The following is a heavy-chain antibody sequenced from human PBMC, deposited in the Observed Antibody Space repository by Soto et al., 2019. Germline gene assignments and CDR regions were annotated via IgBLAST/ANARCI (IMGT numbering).Heavy chain of an antibody. V-gene: IGHV4-39*01. Sequence: SETLSLTCTVSSGTISSRSHYWAWIRQPPGKGLEWIGVIDDSGSTHYSESLKSRVTISVDTSKNQFSLKLSSVTATDTAVYYCARQGRNTRIVLLKHYATDFWGQVTAVT. CDR3: ARQGRNTRIVLLKHYATDF. CDR1: SGTISSRSHY. J-gene: IGHJ6*02. D-gene: IGHD3-22*01. CDR2: IDDSGST.